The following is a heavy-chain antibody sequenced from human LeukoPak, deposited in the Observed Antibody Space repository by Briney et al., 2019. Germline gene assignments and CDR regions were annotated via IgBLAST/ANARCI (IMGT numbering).Heavy chain of an antibody. CDR1: GFTFSSYG. J-gene: IGHJ4*02. CDR3: AKAGQWLATYYFDY. CDR2: IWYGGSNK. Sequence: PGRSLRLSCAASGFTFSSYGMHWVRQAPGKGLEWVAVIWYGGSNKYYADSVKGRFTISRDNSQNTLYLQMNSLRAEDTAVYYCAKAGQWLATYYFDYWGQGTLVTVSS. D-gene: IGHD6-19*01. V-gene: IGHV3-33*06.